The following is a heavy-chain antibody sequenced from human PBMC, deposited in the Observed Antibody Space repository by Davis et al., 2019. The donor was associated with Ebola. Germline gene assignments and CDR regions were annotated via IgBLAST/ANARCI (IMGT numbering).Heavy chain of an antibody. CDR3: AAARYGSGSPGGMDV. V-gene: IGHV1-58*01. Sequence: SVKVSCKASGFTFTSSAVQWVRQARGQRLEWIGWIVVGSGNTNYAQKFQERVTITRDMSTSTAYMELSSLRSEDTDVYYCAAARYGSGSPGGMDVWGQGTTVTVSS. D-gene: IGHD3-10*01. CDR2: IVVGSGNT. CDR1: GFTFTSSA. J-gene: IGHJ6*02.